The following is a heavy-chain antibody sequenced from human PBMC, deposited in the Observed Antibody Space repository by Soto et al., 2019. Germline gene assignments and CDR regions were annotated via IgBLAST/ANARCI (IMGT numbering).Heavy chain of an antibody. CDR2: TKNKAQRYTT. CDR3: VRWDSGNPEN. V-gene: IGHV3-72*01. J-gene: IGHJ4*02. D-gene: IGHD1-26*01. CDR1: GSTLSDHY. Sequence: EVQLVESGGGLVQPGGSLRLSCVVSGSTLSDHYIDWVRQAPGKGLEWVGRTKNKAQRYTTEYAASVKGRFTISRDDSENSVYLQMNSLKTEDTAVYYCVRWDSGNPENWGQGTLVTVSS.